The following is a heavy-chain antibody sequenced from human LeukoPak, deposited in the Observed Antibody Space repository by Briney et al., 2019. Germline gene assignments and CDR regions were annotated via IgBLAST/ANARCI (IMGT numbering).Heavy chain of an antibody. J-gene: IGHJ6*03. CDR1: GFTFSSYA. V-gene: IGHV3-64*02. Sequence: GESLRLSCAASGFTFSSYAMHWVRQAPGKAPEYVSAISSNGVNTYYADSVRGRFTISRDNSKNTLYLQMGSLRSEDMAVYYCARRHNYYYYMDVWGKGTTVTVSS. CDR2: ISSNGVNT. CDR3: ARRHNYYYYMDV.